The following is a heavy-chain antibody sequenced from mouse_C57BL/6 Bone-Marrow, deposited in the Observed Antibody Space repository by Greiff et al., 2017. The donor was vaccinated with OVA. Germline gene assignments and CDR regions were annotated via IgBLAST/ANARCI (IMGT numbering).Heavy chain of an antibody. CDR1: GFSLTGYG. CDR3: ARHPSYYDYAMDY. CDR2: IWSDGST. V-gene: IGHV2-6-1*01. J-gene: IGHJ4*01. Sequence: VKLMESGPGLVAPSQSLSITCTVSGFSLTGYGVHWVRQPPGKGLEWLVVIWSDGSTTYNSALKSRLSISKDNSKSQVFLKMNSLQTDDTAMYYCARHPSYYDYAMDYWGQGTSVTVSS. D-gene: IGHD2-4*01.